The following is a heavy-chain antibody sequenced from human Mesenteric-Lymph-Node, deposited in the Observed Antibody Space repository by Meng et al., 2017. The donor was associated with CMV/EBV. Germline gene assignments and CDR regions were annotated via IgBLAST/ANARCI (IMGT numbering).Heavy chain of an antibody. V-gene: IGHV3-21*01. D-gene: IGHD3-3*01. CDR3: ARDKGLRFLEWLHLNWFDP. J-gene: IGHJ5*02. Sequence: GGSLRLSCAASGFTFSSYSMNWVRQAPGKGLEWVSSISSSSSYIYYADSVKGRFTISRDNAKNSLYLQMNSLRAEDTAVYYCARDKGLRFLEWLHLNWFDPWGQGTLVTVSS. CDR1: GFTFSSYS. CDR2: ISSSSSYI.